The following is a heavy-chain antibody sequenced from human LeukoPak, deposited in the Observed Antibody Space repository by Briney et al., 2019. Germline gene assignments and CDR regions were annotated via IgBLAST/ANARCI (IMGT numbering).Heavy chain of an antibody. D-gene: IGHD3-9*01. CDR3: ARASEGIGYFDT. Sequence: SETLSLTCTVSGASFSNDYWSWVRQAPRKGLEWIGYIYHNGRTNYNPSLKSRITMSIDTSQKKFSLKVISVTAADTAVYYCARASEGIGYFDTWARGSLVTVSS. CDR1: GASFSNDY. V-gene: IGHV4-59*01. CDR2: IYHNGRT. J-gene: IGHJ5*02.